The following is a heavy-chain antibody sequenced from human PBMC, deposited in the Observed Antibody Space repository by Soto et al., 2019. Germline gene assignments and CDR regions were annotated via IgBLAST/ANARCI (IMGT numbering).Heavy chain of an antibody. V-gene: IGHV4-39*01. Sequence: PSETLSLTCTVSGGSISSSSYYWGWIRLPPGKGLEWIGSIYYSGSTYYNPSLKSRVAISVDTSKNQFSLKLSSVTAADTAVYYCARRAGIQLYDYWGQGTLVTVSS. D-gene: IGHD5-18*01. J-gene: IGHJ4*02. CDR3: ARRAGIQLYDY. CDR1: GGSISSSSYY. CDR2: IYYSGST.